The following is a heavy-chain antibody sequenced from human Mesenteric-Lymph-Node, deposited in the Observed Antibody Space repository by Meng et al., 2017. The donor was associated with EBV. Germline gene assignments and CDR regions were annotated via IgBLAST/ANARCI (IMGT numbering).Heavy chain of an antibody. V-gene: IGHV3-21*01. Sequence: EVQLVESGGGVVKPGGSLRLSCSGSGVTFSSYFMNWVRQAPGKGLEWVSSISDSRISDGNSYIYYADSVKGRFTISRDNAKNSLYLEMNSLRAEDTAVYYCARGEPPYSGSYVDYWGQGTLVTVSS. CDR3: ARGEPPYSGSYVDY. J-gene: IGHJ4*02. D-gene: IGHD1-26*01. CDR1: GVTFSSYF. CDR2: ISDSRISDGNSYI.